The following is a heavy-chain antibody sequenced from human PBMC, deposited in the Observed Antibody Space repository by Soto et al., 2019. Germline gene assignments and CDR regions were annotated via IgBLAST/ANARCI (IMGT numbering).Heavy chain of an antibody. CDR3: ARNSRGTVTTGGGGPAKYNWFDP. CDR2: IYYSGST. Sequence: SETLSLTCTVSGGSISSGGYYRSWIRQHPGKGLEWIGYIYYSGSTYYNPCLKSRVTISVDTSKNQFSLKLSSVTAADTAVYYCARNSRGTVTTGGGGPAKYNWFDPWGQGTLVTVSS. D-gene: IGHD4-17*01. V-gene: IGHV4-31*03. J-gene: IGHJ5*02. CDR1: GGSISSGGYY.